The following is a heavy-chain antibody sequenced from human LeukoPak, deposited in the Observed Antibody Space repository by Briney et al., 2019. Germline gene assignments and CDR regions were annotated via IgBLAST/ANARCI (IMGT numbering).Heavy chain of an antibody. Sequence: GGSLRLSCAASGFTFDDYAMHWVRQAPGKGLEWVSGISWNSGSIGYADSVKGRFTISRDNAKNSLYLQMNSLRAEDTALYYCAKADSSGYYNPFSVTPDYWGQGTLVTVSS. CDR2: ISWNSGSI. J-gene: IGHJ4*02. CDR1: GFTFDDYA. CDR3: AKADSSGYYNPFSVTPDY. D-gene: IGHD3-22*01. V-gene: IGHV3-9*01.